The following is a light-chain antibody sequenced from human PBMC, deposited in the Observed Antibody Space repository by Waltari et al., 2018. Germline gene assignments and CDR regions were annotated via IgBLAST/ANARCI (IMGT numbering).Light chain of an antibody. V-gene: IGKV1-39*01. CDR2: AAS. J-gene: IGKJ1*01. CDR3: QQSYSTPWT. CDR1: QDISSY. Sequence: DIQMTQSQSSLSASVGDRVTITCRASQDISSYLNWYQQKPGKAPNLLIYAASSLQSGVPSRFSGSGSGTDFTLSISSLQPEDFATYYCQQSYSTPWTFGQGTKVEIK.